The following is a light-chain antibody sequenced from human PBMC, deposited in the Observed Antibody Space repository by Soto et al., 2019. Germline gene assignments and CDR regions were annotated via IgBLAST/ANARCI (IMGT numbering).Light chain of an antibody. Sequence: DIKMTPSPSNLSASVGDRVTRTCRASPSISSWLAWYQQKPGKAPKLLIYDASILESGVPCRFSGSGSCTECTLTFNSLQPYDFAPYYCQQYNSYSGPFGQGTK. CDR1: PSISSW. J-gene: IGKJ1*01. V-gene: IGKV1-5*01. CDR2: DAS. CDR3: QQYNSYSGP.